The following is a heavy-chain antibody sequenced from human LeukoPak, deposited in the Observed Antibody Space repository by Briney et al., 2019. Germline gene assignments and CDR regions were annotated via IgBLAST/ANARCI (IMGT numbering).Heavy chain of an antibody. V-gene: IGHV1-58*02. CDR3: VADLSTVTTLAFDI. Sequence: ASVTVSCKASGFTFTSSAIQWVRQARGQRLEWVGWIVVGSGNTNYAQRFQEKVTITRDMSTSTAYMELSNLSSEDTALYYCVADLSTVTTLAFDIWGQGTVVTVSS. CDR2: IVVGSGNT. CDR1: GFTFTSSA. D-gene: IGHD4-17*01. J-gene: IGHJ3*02.